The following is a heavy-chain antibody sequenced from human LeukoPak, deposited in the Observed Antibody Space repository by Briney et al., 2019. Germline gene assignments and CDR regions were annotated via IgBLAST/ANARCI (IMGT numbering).Heavy chain of an antibody. CDR2: IWYDGSNK. CDR1: GFNFRAYW. CDR3: ARWEKRDAFDI. Sequence: GGSLRLSCTTSGFNFRAYWMGWVRQAPGKGLEWVAVIWYDGSNKYYADSVKGRFTISRDNSKNTLYLQMNSLRAEDTAVYYCARWEKRDAFDIWGQGTMVTVSS. D-gene: IGHD1-26*01. V-gene: IGHV3-33*01. J-gene: IGHJ3*02.